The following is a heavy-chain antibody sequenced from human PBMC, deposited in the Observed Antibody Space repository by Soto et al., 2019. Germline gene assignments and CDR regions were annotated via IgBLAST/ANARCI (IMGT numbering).Heavy chain of an antibody. J-gene: IGHJ6*02. CDR2: IYHSGST. CDR1: GGSISSGGYS. Sequence: PSETLCLTCAVSGGSISSGGYSWSWIRQPPGKGLEWIGYIYHSGSTYYNPSLKSRVTISVDRSKNQFSLKLSSVTAADTAVYYCARVPQYYDFWSGYPDVWGQGTTVTVSS. CDR3: ARVPQYYDFWSGYPDV. D-gene: IGHD3-3*01. V-gene: IGHV4-30-2*01.